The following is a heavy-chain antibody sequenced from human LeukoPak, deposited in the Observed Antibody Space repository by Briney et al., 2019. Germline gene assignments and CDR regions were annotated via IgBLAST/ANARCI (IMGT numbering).Heavy chain of an antibody. Sequence: PGGSLRLSCAASGFTFSSYAMTWVRQAPGKGLEWVSAISGSGGSTYYAYSVKGRFTISRDNSKNTLYLQMNSLIAEDTAVYYCAKDPMVRGLTYDYWGQGTLVTVSS. CDR3: AKDPMVRGLTYDY. V-gene: IGHV3-23*01. D-gene: IGHD3-10*01. CDR2: ISGSGGST. J-gene: IGHJ4*02. CDR1: GFTFSSYA.